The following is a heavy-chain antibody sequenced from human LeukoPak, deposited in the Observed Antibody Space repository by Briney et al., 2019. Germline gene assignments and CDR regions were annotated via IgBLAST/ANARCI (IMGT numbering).Heavy chain of an antibody. CDR2: IYYSGST. CDR3: ARVRASVNYDSSGYYSSLLDY. CDR1: GGSISSGGYY. V-gene: IGHV4-31*03. D-gene: IGHD3-22*01. J-gene: IGHJ4*02. Sequence: PSETLSLTCTVSGGSISSGGYYWSWIRQHPGKGLEWIGYIYYSGSTYYNPSLKSRVTISVDTSKNQFSLKLSSVTAADTAVYYCARVRASVNYDSSGYYSSLLDYWGQGTLVTVSS.